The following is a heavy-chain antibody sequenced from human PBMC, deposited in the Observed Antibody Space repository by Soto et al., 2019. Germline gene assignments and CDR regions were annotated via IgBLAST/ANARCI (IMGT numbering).Heavy chain of an antibody. D-gene: IGHD1-26*01. V-gene: IGHV2-5*02. CDR3: AHRYSAHYDC. CDR2: IYWDDDK. J-gene: IGHJ4*02. CDR1: GFSISTSGVG. Sequence: QITLKESGPTLVKPTQTLTLTCTFSGFSISTSGVGVGWIRQPPGKALEWLALIYWDDDKRYSPSLKSRLTITNDTSKNQVVLTMTNMHPVDTATYYCAHRYSAHYDCWGQGTLVTVSS.